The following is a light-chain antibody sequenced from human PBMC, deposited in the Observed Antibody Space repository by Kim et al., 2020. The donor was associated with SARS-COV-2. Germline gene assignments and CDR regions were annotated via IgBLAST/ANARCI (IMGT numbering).Light chain of an antibody. CDR1: QNANSN. J-gene: IGKJ4*01. CDR3: QQYDKWPLT. V-gene: IGKV3-15*01. Sequence: VSPGERATLSCRASQNANSNLAWYQQKPGQAPRLLIYDASTRATDIPARFSGSGSGTDFTLTITCLQPEDFAVYYCQQYDKWPLTFGGGTKVDIK. CDR2: DAS.